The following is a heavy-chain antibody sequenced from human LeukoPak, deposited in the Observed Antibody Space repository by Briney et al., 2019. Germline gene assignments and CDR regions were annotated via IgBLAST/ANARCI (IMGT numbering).Heavy chain of an antibody. D-gene: IGHD3-9*01. CDR1: GYSISSGYY. V-gene: IGHV4-38-2*02. CDR3: ARGYYDILTGKGYFDY. J-gene: IGHJ4*02. Sequence: SETLSLTCTVSGYSISSGYYWGWIRQPPGKGLEWIGSIYHSGSTYYNPSLKSRVTISVDTSKNQFSLKLSSVTAADTAVYYCARGYYDILTGKGYFDYWGQGTLVTVSS. CDR2: IYHSGST.